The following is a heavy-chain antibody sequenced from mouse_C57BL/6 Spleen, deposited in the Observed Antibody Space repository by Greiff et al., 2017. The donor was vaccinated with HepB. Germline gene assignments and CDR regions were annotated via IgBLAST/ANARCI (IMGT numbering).Heavy chain of an antibody. CDR1: GYTFTSYW. J-gene: IGHJ3*01. CDR2: IYPGSGST. V-gene: IGHV1-55*01. CDR3: ARRPFELLRFFAY. Sequence: QVQLKQPGAELVKPGASVKMSCKASGYTFTSYWITWVKQRPGQGLEWIGDIYPGSGSTNYNEKFKSKATLTVDTSSSTAYMQLSSLTSEDSAVYYCARRPFELLRFFAYWGQGTLVTVSA. D-gene: IGHD1-1*01.